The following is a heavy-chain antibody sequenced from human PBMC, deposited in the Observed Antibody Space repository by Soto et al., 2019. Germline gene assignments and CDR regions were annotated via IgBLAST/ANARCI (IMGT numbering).Heavy chain of an antibody. J-gene: IGHJ4*02. CDR2: ISGSDGQT. D-gene: IGHD4-4*01. CDR3: VKDYSGNSPGF. V-gene: IGHV3-23*01. Sequence: GSLRLSCVASGFTFRNFAMTWVRQAPGKGLELVSGISGSDGQTIYADSVKGRFIISRDNSKNTLYLQVDGLRDEDTAVYYCVKDYSGNSPGFWGQGTLVTVSS. CDR1: GFTFRNFA.